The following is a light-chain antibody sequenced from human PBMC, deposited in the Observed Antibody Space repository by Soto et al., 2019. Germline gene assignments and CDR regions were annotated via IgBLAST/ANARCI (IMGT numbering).Light chain of an antibody. CDR1: SSNIGSNT. J-gene: IGLJ2*01. Sequence: QSVLTQPPSASGAPGQRVTVSCSGSSSNIGSNTVNWYQHLPGTAPKLLIYNNNQRPSGVPDRVSGSKSGTSASLAISGLQSEDEADYFCAAWEDSLDVLIFGGGTKLTVL. V-gene: IGLV1-44*01. CDR3: AAWEDSLDVLI. CDR2: NNN.